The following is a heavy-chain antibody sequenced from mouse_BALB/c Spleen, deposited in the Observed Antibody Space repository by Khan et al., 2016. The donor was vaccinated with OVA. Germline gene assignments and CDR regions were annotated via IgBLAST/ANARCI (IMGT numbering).Heavy chain of an antibody. Sequence: DLVKPGASVKLSCKASGYTFTSYWINWIKQRPGQGLEWIGRIAPGSGSSYYNEMFKGKATLTVDTSYSPVYIQLSRLSSEDSAVFICTRESCCGSVHYAMDCWGQGTSVTVAS. CDR1: GYTFTSYW. V-gene: IGHV1S41*01. CDR3: TRESCCGSVHYAMDC. D-gene: IGHD1-1*01. J-gene: IGHJ4*01. CDR2: IAPGSGSS.